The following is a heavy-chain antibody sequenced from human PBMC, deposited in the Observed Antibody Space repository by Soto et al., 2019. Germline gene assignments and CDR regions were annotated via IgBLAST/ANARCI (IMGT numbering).Heavy chain of an antibody. J-gene: IGHJ6*03. V-gene: IGHV6-1*01. CDR1: GDSVSSNSAA. CDR3: AREGRAEQWLVKARDYYYYYYMDV. Sequence: SQTLSLTCAISGDSVSSNSAAWNWIRQSPSRGLEWLGRTYYRSKWYNDYAVSVKSRITINPDTSKNQFSLQLNSVTPEDTAVYYCAREGRAEQWLVKARDYYYYYYMDVWGKGTTVTVSS. CDR2: TYYRSKWYN. D-gene: IGHD6-19*01.